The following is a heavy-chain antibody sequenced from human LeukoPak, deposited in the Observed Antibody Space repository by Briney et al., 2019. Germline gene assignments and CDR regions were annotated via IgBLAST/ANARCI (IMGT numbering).Heavy chain of an antibody. CDR3: ARGYDSSGYYQAEDAFDI. V-gene: IGHV1-18*01. Sequence: ASVKVSCKASGYTFTSYGISWVRQAPGQGLERMGWISAYNGNTNYAQKLQGRVTMTTDTSTSTAYMELRSLRSDDTAVYYCARGYDSSGYYQAEDAFDIWGQGTMVTVSS. D-gene: IGHD3-22*01. CDR1: GYTFTSYG. J-gene: IGHJ3*02. CDR2: ISAYNGNT.